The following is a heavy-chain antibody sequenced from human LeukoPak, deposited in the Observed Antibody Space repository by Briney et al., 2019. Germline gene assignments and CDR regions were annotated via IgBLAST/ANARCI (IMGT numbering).Heavy chain of an antibody. V-gene: IGHV4-39*07. CDR2: IYYSGST. J-gene: IGHJ2*01. CDR3: AREPREGWEPNWYFDL. D-gene: IGHD4-23*01. CDR1: GGSISSSSYY. Sequence: KTSETLSLTCTVSGGSISSSSYYWGWIRQPPGKGLEWIGSIYYSGSTYYNPSLKSRVTISVDTSKNQFSLKLSSVTAADTAVYYCAREPREGWEPNWYFDLWGRGTLVTVSS.